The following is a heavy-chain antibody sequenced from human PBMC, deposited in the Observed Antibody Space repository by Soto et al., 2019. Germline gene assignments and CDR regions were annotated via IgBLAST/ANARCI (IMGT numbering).Heavy chain of an antibody. V-gene: IGHV1-3*05. D-gene: IGHD6-19*01. J-gene: IGHJ4*02. CDR1: GYTFTGYA. Sequence: QVQLVQSGAEEKKPGASVKVSCKASGYTFTGYAMHWVRQAPGQRLEWMGWINAGNGNAKYSQKFQGRVTITRDTSASTAYMELSSLRSEDTAVYYCARVVAVPADFDYWGLGTLVTVSS. CDR3: ARVVAVPADFDY. CDR2: INAGNGNA.